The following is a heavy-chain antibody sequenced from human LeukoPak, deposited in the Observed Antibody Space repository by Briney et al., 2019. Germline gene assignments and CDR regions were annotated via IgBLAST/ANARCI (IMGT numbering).Heavy chain of an antibody. V-gene: IGHV3-74*01. CDR1: GFTFSSYW. Sequence: GGSLRLSCAASGFTFSSYWMHWVRQAPGKGLVWVSRINSDGSSTSYADSVKGRITISRDNAKNTLYLQMNSLRAEDTAVYYCARDYGGAYFDYWGQGTLVTVSS. CDR3: ARDYGGAYFDY. CDR2: INSDGSST. J-gene: IGHJ4*02. D-gene: IGHD4-23*01.